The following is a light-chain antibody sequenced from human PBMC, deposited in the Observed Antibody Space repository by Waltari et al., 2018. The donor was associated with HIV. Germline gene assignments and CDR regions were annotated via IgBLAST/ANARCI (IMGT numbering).Light chain of an antibody. J-gene: IGKJ1*01. CDR1: QSVLYSSNNKNY. CDR3: QQYYSTLRT. V-gene: IGKV4-1*01. Sequence: DIVMTQYPDPLAVSLGERATINCKSCQSVLYSSNNKNYLAWYQQKPGQPPKLLIYWASTRESGVPDRFSGSGSQTDFTLTISSLQAEDVAVYYCQQYYSTLRTFGQGTKVEIK. CDR2: WAS.